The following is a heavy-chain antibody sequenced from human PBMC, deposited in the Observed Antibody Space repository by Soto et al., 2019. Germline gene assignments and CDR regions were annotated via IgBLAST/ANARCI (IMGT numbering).Heavy chain of an antibody. CDR3: AILSGGEAFDI. CDR1: GGTFGSYI. CDR2: IIPIFSTA. J-gene: IGHJ3*02. Sequence: QVQLVQSGAEVKKPGSPVKVSCKASGGTFGSYIISWVRQVPGQGLEWMGGIIPIFSTANYAQKFQGRVTITADESTSTAYMELHSLRSEDTAVYYCAILSGGEAFDIWGQGTMVTVSP. D-gene: IGHD2-15*01. V-gene: IGHV1-69*12.